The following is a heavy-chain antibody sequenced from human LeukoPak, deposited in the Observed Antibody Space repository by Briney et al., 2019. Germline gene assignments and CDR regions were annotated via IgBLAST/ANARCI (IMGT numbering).Heavy chain of an antibody. V-gene: IGHV4-34*01. D-gene: IGHD3-10*01. CDR2: INHSGST. Sequence: SETLSLTCAVYGGSFSGYYWSWIRQPPGKGLEWIGEINHSGSTNYNPSLKSRVTISVDTSKNQFSLKLSSVTATDTAVYYCARHRYGSGSYYDYWGQGTLVTVSS. CDR1: GGSFSGYY. CDR3: ARHRYGSGSYYDY. J-gene: IGHJ4*02.